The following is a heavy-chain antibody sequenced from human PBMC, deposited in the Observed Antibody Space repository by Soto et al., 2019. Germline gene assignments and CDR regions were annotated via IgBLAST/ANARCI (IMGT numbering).Heavy chain of an antibody. CDR2: ISNGGSKT. J-gene: IGHJ4*02. CDR1: GFTFNSYA. D-gene: IGHD3-3*01. Sequence: PGGSLRLSCATSGFTFNSYALHWVRQAPGKGLEWVALISNGGSKTFYADSVKGRFTISRDTAKNTLFLQMNSLTTEDTAVYFCAKAGEIFGLVIFAYLDFWGQGTLVTVSS. V-gene: IGHV3-30*18. CDR3: AKAGEIFGLVIFAYLDF.